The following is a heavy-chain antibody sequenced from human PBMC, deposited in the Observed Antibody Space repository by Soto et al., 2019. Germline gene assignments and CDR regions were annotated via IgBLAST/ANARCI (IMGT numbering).Heavy chain of an antibody. CDR3: ARVAGGSWYGFGDY. D-gene: IGHD6-13*01. Sequence: GASVKVSCKASGYTFTSYAMQWVRQAPGQGLEWMGWINAGNGNTKYSQRFQGRVTITRDTSASTAYMELSSLRSEDTAVYYCARVAGGSWYGFGDYWGQGTQVTVSS. J-gene: IGHJ4*02. CDR1: GYTFTSYA. CDR2: INAGNGNT. V-gene: IGHV1-3*01.